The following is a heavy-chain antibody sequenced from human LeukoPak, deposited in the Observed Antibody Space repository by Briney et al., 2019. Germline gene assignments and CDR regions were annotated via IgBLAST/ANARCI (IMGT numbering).Heavy chain of an antibody. V-gene: IGHV4-4*02. Sequence: SETLSLTCAVSGGSISSSNWWSWVRQPPGKGLEWIGEIYHSGSTNYNPSLKSRVTISVDKSKNQFSLKLSSVTAADTAVYYCASNTIAAAGTPGYWGQGTLVTVSS. CDR3: ASNTIAAAGTPGY. J-gene: IGHJ4*02. D-gene: IGHD6-13*01. CDR1: GGSISSSNW. CDR2: IYHSGST.